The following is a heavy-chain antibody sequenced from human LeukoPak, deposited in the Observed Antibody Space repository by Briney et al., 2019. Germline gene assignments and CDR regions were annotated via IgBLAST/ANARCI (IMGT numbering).Heavy chain of an antibody. CDR2: IYPGDSDT. J-gene: IGHJ4*02. CDR1: GYSFTSYW. CDR3: ARSVWHCSGGSCYYFDY. D-gene: IGHD2-15*01. Sequence: GESLKISCKGSGYSFTSYWIGWVRQMPGKGLEWMGIIYPGDSDTRYSPSFQGQVTISADKSISTAYLQWSSLKASDTAMYYCARSVWHCSGGSCYYFDYWGQGTLVTVSS. V-gene: IGHV5-51*01.